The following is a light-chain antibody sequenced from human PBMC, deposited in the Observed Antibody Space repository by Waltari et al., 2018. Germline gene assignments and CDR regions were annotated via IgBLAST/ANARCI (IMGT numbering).Light chain of an antibody. J-gene: IGLJ2*01. CDR1: NIGSKN. CDR3: QVWESYGDHLVV. V-gene: IGLV3-21*01. CDR2: YDS. Sequence: SYVLTQPPSVSVAPGKPARITCGGSNIGSKNVNWYQQKPGQAPVLVIYYDSDRPSGIPERFSGSNSGNTATLTISRVEAGDEADYYCQVWESYGDHLVVFGGGTNLTVV.